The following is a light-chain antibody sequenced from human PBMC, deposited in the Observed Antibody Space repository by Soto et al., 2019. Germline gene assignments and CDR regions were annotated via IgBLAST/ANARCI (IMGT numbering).Light chain of an antibody. CDR2: DVR. J-gene: IGLJ1*01. CDR1: SSDVGGYNF. CDR3: SSYTGISTYV. Sequence: QSVLTQPASVSGSPGQSITISCTGTSSDVGGYNFVSWYQQHPGKAPKLMIYDVRNRPSGVSNRFSGSKSVNTASLTISGLQAEDEADYYCSSYTGISTYVFGTGTKVTVL. V-gene: IGLV2-14*01.